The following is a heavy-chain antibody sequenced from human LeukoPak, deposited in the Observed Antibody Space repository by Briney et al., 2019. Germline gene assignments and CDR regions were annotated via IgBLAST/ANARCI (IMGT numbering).Heavy chain of an antibody. V-gene: IGHV1-24*01. D-gene: IGHD3-10*01. CDR1: GYTLTELS. CDR2: FDPEDGET. Sequence: ASVKVSCKVSGYTLTELSMHWVRQAPGKGLEWMGGFDPEDGETIYAQKFQGRVTMTEDTSTDTAYMELSSLRSEDTAVYYCAMLTMVRGVIRSYYYGMDVWGQGTTVTVSS. J-gene: IGHJ6*02. CDR3: AMLTMVRGVIRSYYYGMDV.